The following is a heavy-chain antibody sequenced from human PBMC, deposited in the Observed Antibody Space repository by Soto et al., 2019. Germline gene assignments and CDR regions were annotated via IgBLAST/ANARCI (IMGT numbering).Heavy chain of an antibody. CDR2: IYYSGST. D-gene: IGHD3-9*01. CDR1: GGSISSYY. CDR3: ARESAGYDILTGYYNYYGMDV. Sequence: LSLTCTVSGGSISSYYWSWIRQPPGKGLERIGYIYYSGSTNYNPSLKSRVTISVDTSKNQFSLKLSSVTAADTAVYYCARESAGYDILTGYYNYYGMDVWGQGTTVTVSS. J-gene: IGHJ6*02. V-gene: IGHV4-59*01.